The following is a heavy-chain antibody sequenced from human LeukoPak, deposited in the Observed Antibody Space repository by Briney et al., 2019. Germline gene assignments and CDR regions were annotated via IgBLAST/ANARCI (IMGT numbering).Heavy chain of an antibody. D-gene: IGHD1-1*01. CDR1: GYTLSELS. J-gene: IGHJ4*02. V-gene: IGHV1-24*01. CDR2: FDPGDGET. CDR3: LTVVDNWNYFYN. Sequence: ASVKVSCKVSGYTLSELSMHRGREAPGKGLEWRGGFDPGDGETIYAQKFQGRVTMTGDTSTDTAYMERSSLRAEDTAVYYCLTVVDNWNYFYNWGQGNLVTVSA.